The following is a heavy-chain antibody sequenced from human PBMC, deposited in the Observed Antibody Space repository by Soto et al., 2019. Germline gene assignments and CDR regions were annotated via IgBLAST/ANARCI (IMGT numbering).Heavy chain of an antibody. Sequence: QVQLVQSGAEVKKPGSSVKVSCKASGGTFSSYAISWVRQAPGQGLEWMGGIIPIFGTANYAQKFQGRVTITADESKSTAYMELSSLRSEDTAVYYCARSYHSSGWYVSMDAFDIWGQGTMVTVSS. CDR2: IIPIFGTA. CDR1: GGTFSSYA. CDR3: ARSYHSSGWYVSMDAFDI. J-gene: IGHJ3*02. D-gene: IGHD6-19*01. V-gene: IGHV1-69*01.